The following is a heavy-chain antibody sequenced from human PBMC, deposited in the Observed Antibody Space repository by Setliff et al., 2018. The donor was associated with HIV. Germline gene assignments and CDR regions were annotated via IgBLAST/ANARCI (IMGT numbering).Heavy chain of an antibody. J-gene: IGHJ5*02. V-gene: IGHV3-21*04. CDR1: GCSLNDYS. CDR3: ARGLARTNALFGVVSIWLDP. CDR2: ISSGGGFI. Sequence: GVSLRLSCAASGCSLNDYSMNWVRQAPGKGLEWVSCISSGGGFIYYAASVKGRFTISRDTAKNSVYLQMNSLRVEDTAVYVCARGLARTNALFGVVSIWLDPWGQGTLFTVSS. D-gene: IGHD3-3*01.